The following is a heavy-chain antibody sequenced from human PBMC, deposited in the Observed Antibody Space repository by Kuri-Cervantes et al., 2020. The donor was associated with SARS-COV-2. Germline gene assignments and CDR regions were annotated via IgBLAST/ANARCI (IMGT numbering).Heavy chain of an antibody. V-gene: IGHV4-39*01. CDR2: IYYSGRT. Sequence: GSLRLSCSVSGGSVSSSGFFWGWIRQPPGKGLEWIGNIYYSGRTYYNPSLKNRVTMSVDTSRNQVSLKLSSVTAADTAVYYCARGPRYSSSWYQTLDYWGQGTLVTVSS. CDR3: ARGPRYSSSWYQTLDY. CDR1: GGSVSSSGFF. D-gene: IGHD6-13*01. J-gene: IGHJ4*02.